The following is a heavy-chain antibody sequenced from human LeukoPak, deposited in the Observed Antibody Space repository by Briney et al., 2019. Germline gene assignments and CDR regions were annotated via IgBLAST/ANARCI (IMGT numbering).Heavy chain of an antibody. Sequence: GGSLRLSCAASGFTFDDYAMHWVRQAPGKGPEWVSGISWNSGSIGYADSVKGRFTISRDNAKNSLYLQMNSLRAEDTALYYCAKDHSGWYGGFDYWGQGTLVTVSS. J-gene: IGHJ4*02. CDR3: AKDHSGWYGGFDY. CDR2: ISWNSGSI. CDR1: GFTFDDYA. V-gene: IGHV3-9*01. D-gene: IGHD6-19*01.